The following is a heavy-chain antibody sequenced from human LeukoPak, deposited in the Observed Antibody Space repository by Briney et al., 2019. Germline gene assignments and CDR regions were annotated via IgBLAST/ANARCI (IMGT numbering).Heavy chain of an antibody. V-gene: IGHV4-34*01. CDR3: ARHKAAAAGTYDY. CDR1: GGPFSGYY. J-gene: IGHJ4*02. D-gene: IGHD6-13*01. CDR2: PNHSGSA. Sequence: SETLSLTCAVYGGPFSGYYWSWIRQPPGKGLEWIGEPNHSGSANYNPSLKSRVTISVDASKNQFSLKLSSVTAADTAVYYCARHKAAAAGTYDYWGQGTLVTVSS.